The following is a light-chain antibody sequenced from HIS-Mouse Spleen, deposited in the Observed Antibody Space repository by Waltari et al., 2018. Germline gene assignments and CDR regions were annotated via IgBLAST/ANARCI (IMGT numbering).Light chain of an antibody. CDR3: CSYAGSYTVV. V-gene: IGLV2-11*01. CDR2: DVS. J-gene: IGLJ2*01. CDR1: SSDVGGYNY. Sequence: QSALTQPRSVSGSPGQSVTISCTGTSSDVGGYNYVSWYQQHPGKAPKLMIYDVSNRPSGVPDRFSGSKSGNTASLTISGLQAEDEADYYCCSYAGSYTVVFGGGTKLTV.